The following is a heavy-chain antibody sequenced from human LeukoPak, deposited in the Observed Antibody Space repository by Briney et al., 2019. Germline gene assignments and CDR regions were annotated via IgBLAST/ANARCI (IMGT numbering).Heavy chain of an antibody. CDR3: AKEGLAHYYDSSGYYPDAFDI. CDR1: GFTFSSYA. Sequence: GGSLRLSCAASGFTFSSYAMSWVRQAPGKGLEWVSAISGSGGSTYYADSVKGRFTISRDNSKNTLYLQMNSLRAEDTAVYYCAKEGLAHYYDSSGYYPDAFDIWGQGAMVTVSS. D-gene: IGHD3-22*01. V-gene: IGHV3-23*01. CDR2: ISGSGGST. J-gene: IGHJ3*02.